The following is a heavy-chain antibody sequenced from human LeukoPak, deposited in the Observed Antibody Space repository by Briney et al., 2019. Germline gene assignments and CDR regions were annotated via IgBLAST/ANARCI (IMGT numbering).Heavy chain of an antibody. V-gene: IGHV3-7*01. J-gene: IGHJ4*02. CDR1: GITFSNSW. CDR3: RFTYSSSWLYFDY. D-gene: IGHD6-13*01. CDR2: IRPDGSEG. Sequence: GGSLRLSCTTSGITFSNSWMSWVRQAPGEGLEWVATIRPDGSEGYYADSVRGRFTTSRDNSKNSFYLQMSSLRAEDTAVYYCRFTYSSSWLYFDYWGQGTLVTVSS.